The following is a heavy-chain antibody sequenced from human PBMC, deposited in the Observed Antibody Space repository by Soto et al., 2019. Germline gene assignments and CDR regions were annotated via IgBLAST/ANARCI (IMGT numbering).Heavy chain of an antibody. V-gene: IGHV3-30*18. CDR2: ISYDGSNK. J-gene: IGHJ6*02. Sequence: GGSLRLSCAASGFTFSSYGMHWVRQAPGKGLEWVAVISYDGSNKYYVDSVKGRFTISRDNSKNTLYLQMNSLRAEDTAVYYCAKGARGVYYDILTGPSSRMDVWGQGTTVTVSS. D-gene: IGHD3-9*01. CDR3: AKGARGVYYDILTGPSSRMDV. CDR1: GFTFSSYG.